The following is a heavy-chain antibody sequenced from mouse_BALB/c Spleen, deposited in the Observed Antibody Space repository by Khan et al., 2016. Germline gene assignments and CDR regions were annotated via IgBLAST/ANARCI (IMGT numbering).Heavy chain of an antibody. V-gene: IGHV9-2-1*01. Sequence: QIQLVQSGPELKKPGETVKISCKASGYTFTDYSMHWVKQAQGKGLKWMGWINTETGEPTYADDFKGRFAFSLETSASTAYLEINNLKNEDTATYCCARSTVVARNYYAMDYWGQGTSVTVSS. CDR2: INTETGEP. J-gene: IGHJ4*01. CDR1: GYTFTDYS. CDR3: ARSTVVARNYYAMDY. D-gene: IGHD1-1*01.